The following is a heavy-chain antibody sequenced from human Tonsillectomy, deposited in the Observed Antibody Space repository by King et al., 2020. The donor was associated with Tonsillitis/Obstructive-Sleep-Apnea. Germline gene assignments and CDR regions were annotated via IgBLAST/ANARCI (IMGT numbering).Heavy chain of an antibody. CDR1: CGSISSYY. CDR3: SSFGDSSSWTPSFDY. D-gene: IGHD6-13*01. Sequence: QLQESGPGLEKPSETLSLTCTVSCGSISSYYWSWIRQPPGKGLEWIGYIYYSGITNYNPSLKSRVTILVDTSNNQFSLKLSSVTAADKSVYYCSSFGDSSSWTPSFDYWGQGTLVTVSS. J-gene: IGHJ4*02. V-gene: IGHV4-59*01. CDR2: IYYSGIT.